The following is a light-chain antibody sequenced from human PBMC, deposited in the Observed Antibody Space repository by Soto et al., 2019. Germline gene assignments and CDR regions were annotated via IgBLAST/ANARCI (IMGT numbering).Light chain of an antibody. CDR2: DTS. Sequence: QTVVTQEPSLTVSPGGTVTLTCGSSTGSVTSGHYPYWFQQKPGQAPRTLIYDTSHKHSWTPARFSGYLLGGKAALTLSGAQPEDEAEYYCLLPYSGALYVFGDGTKVTVL. CDR3: LLPYSGALYV. V-gene: IGLV7-46*01. CDR1: TGSVTSGHY. J-gene: IGLJ1*01.